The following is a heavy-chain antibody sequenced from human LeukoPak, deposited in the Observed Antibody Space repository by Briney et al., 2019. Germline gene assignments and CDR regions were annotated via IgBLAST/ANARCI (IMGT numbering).Heavy chain of an antibody. CDR1: GASISTYH. CDR3: ARVPQHDYYDSSGYYAAAAFDI. Sequence: SETLSLTCSVSGASISTYHWSWIRQPPEKGLEWIGYIHYSGSTSYNPSLKSRVTMSVDTSNDQFSLKLSSVTAADTAVYYCARVPQHDYYDSSGYYAAAAFDIWGQGTMVTVSS. CDR2: IHYSGST. J-gene: IGHJ3*02. V-gene: IGHV4-59*08. D-gene: IGHD3-22*01.